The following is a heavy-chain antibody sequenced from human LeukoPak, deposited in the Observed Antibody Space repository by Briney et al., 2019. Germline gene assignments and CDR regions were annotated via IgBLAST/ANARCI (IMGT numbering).Heavy chain of an antibody. CDR2: IYPGDSDT. D-gene: IGHD3-10*01. J-gene: IGHJ3*02. CDR1: GYRFTRNW. CDR3: ARHSQGILAFDI. Sequence: GESLKISCKVSGYRFTRNWIGWVRQMPGKGLEWMGIIYPGDSDTRYSPSFQGQVTISADKSISTAYLQWSSLKASDTAMYYCARHSQGILAFDIWGQGTMVTVSS. V-gene: IGHV5-51*01.